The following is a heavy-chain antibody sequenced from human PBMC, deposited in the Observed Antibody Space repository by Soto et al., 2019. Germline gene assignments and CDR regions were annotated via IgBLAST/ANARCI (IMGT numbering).Heavy chain of an antibody. Sequence: SETLSLTCTVSGGSFSSYYWSWIRQPPGKGLEWIGYIYYSGSTNYNPSLKSRVTISVDTSKNQFSLKLSSVTAADTAVYYCARGNYYDGSGYYDYWGQGTLVTVSS. V-gene: IGHV4-59*01. D-gene: IGHD3-22*01. CDR2: IYYSGST. J-gene: IGHJ4*02. CDR1: GGSFSSYY. CDR3: ARGNYYDGSGYYDY.